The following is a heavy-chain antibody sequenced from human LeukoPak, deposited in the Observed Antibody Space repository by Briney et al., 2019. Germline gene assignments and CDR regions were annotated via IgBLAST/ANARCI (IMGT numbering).Heavy chain of an antibody. J-gene: IGHJ4*02. CDR3: ARGSSHYDILTGYYVYYFDD. CDR2: IYYSGST. V-gene: IGHV4-31*03. D-gene: IGHD3-9*01. CDR1: GGSISSGGYY. Sequence: SSETLSLTCTVSGGSISSGGYYWSWIRQHPGKGLEWIGYIYYSGSTYYNPSLKSRVTISVDTAKNQFSLKLSSVTAADTAVYYCARGSSHYDILTGYYVYYFDDWGQGTLVTVSS.